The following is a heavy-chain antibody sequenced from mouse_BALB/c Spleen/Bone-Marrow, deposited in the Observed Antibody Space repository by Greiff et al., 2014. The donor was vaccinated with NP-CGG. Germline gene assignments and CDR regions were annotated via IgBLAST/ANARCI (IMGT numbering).Heavy chain of an antibody. V-gene: IGHV1-87*01. J-gene: IGHJ3*01. CDR2: IFPGDGDT. D-gene: IGHD2-4*01. CDR3: ARGGITTSPFAY. CDR1: GYTFTNYW. Sequence: QVQLQQSGAELARPGASVKLSCKASGYTFTNYWMHWVKQRPGQGLEWIGTIFPGDGDTRYTQKFKGKATLTADKSSTTAYMQLNSLASEDSAVYYCARGGITTSPFAYWGQGTLVTVSA.